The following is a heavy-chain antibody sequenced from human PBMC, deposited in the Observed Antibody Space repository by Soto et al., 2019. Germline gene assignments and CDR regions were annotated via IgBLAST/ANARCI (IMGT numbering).Heavy chain of an antibody. CDR2: VYPGDSDT. V-gene: IGHV5-51*01. Sequence: SGESLKISCKSAGYSFTSYWIGWVRQMPGRGLEWMGIVYPGDSDTRYSPSFQGQVTISADKSINTAYLQWSSLQASDTAMYYCARPTHRSTTVSFAPRVQAARESGSS. CDR1: GYSFTSYW. J-gene: IGHJ4*02. CDR3: ARPTHRSTTVSFAP. D-gene: IGHD1-26*01.